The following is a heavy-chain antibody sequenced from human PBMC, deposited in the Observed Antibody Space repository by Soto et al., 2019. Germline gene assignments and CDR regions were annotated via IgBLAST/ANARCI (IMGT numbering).Heavy chain of an antibody. J-gene: IGHJ4*02. D-gene: IGHD6-6*01. CDR2: IWYDGSNK. V-gene: IGHV3-33*01. CDR1: GFTFSSYG. CDR3: ARDAYPFRGSSSNFDY. Sequence: QVQLVESGGGVVQPGRSLRLSCAASGFTFSSYGMHWVRQAPGKGLEWVAVIWYDGSNKYYADSVKGRFTISRDNSKNTLYLQMNSLRAEDTAVYYCARDAYPFRGSSSNFDYWGQGTLVTVSS.